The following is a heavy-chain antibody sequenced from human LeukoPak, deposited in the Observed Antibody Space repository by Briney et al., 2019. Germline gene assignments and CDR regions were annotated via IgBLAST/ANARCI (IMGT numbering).Heavy chain of an antibody. J-gene: IGHJ4*02. Sequence: GESLKISCTGSGYTFKYYWIGWVRQMPGKGLEWMGIIYPGDSDTRYSPSFQGQVTISADKSISTAYLQWSSLKASDTAMYYCARQGVRGVMTSWGQGTLVTVSS. V-gene: IGHV5-51*01. D-gene: IGHD3-10*01. CDR3: ARQGVRGVMTS. CDR1: GYTFKYYW. CDR2: IYPGDSDT.